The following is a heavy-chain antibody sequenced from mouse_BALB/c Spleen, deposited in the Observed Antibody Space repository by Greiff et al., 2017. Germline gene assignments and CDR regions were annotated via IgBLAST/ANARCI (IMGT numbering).Heavy chain of an antibody. D-gene: IGHD2-10*02. CDR1: GYTFSSYW. J-gene: IGHJ2*01. CDR2: ILPGSGST. Sequence: VQLVESGAELMKPGASVKISCKATGYTFSSYWIEWVKQRPGHGLEWIGEILPGSGSTNYNEKFKGKATFTADTSSNTAYMQLSSLTSEDSAVYYCARIGYGNTFDYWGQGTTLTVSS. CDR3: ARIGYGNTFDY. V-gene: IGHV1-9*01.